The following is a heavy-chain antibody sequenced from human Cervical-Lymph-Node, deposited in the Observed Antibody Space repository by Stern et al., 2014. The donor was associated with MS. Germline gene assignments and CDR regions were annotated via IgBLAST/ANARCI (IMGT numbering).Heavy chain of an antibody. Sequence: QVQLGQSGGGVVQPGTSLRLSCGASGFSFSDYGIHWVRQAPGKALEWVAVISYDGTHKYYADSLKGRVTISRDNSRNTLYLQMNSLRSDDTAVYYCAKGLGGNAFDYWGRGTLVTVSS. D-gene: IGHD4-23*01. V-gene: IGHV3-30*18. CDR2: ISYDGTHK. CDR3: AKGLGGNAFDY. J-gene: IGHJ4*02. CDR1: GFSFSDYG.